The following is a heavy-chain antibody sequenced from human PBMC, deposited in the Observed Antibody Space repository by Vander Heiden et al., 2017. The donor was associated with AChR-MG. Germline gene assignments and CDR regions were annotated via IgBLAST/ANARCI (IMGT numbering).Heavy chain of an antibody. D-gene: IGHD3-9*01. Sequence: QVQLVQSGAEVKKPGASMKVSCKASGYTFTSYDMNGVRQATGQGLEWMGIINLSTGSTRYAKKFQGRVTMTRDTSTSTVYMELSSLTSEDTAVYYCARETGYPLWYFDLWGRGTLVIVSS. J-gene: IGHJ2*01. CDR2: INLSTGST. CDR3: ARETGYPLWYFDL. V-gene: IGHV1-46*03. CDR1: GYTFTSYD.